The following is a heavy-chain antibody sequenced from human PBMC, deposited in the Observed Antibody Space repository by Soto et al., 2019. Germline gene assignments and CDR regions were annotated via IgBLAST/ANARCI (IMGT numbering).Heavy chain of an antibody. CDR1: GSTFSSYW. CDR2: INSDGSST. J-gene: IGHJ4*02. V-gene: IGHV3-74*01. Sequence: PGGSLRLSCAASGSTFSSYWMHWVRQAPGKGLVWVSRINSDGSSTSYADSVKGRFTISRDNAKNTLYLQMNSLRAEDTAVYYCARDRGSSGYYYDNYWGQGTLVTVSS. CDR3: ARDRGSSGYYYDNY. D-gene: IGHD3-22*01.